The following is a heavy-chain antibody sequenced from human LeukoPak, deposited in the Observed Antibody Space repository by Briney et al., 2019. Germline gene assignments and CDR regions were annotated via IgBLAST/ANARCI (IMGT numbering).Heavy chain of an antibody. Sequence: GGSLRLSCAASGFTFDDYAMHWVRQAPGKGLEWVSGISWNSGSIGYADSVKGRFTISRDNAKNSLYLQMNSLRAEDTAVYYCARADYAWGSYRYPATFDYWGQGTLVTVSS. V-gene: IGHV3-9*01. D-gene: IGHD3-16*02. CDR3: ARADYAWGSYRYPATFDY. CDR1: GFTFDDYA. CDR2: ISWNSGSI. J-gene: IGHJ4*02.